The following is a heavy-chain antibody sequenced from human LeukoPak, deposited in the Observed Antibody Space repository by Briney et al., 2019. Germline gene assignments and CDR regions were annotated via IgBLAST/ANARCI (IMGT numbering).Heavy chain of an antibody. Sequence: PSETLSLTCVVSGYPVSSNSYWAWIRQSPGKGLEWIGSIHHGGNTYYNPSLMSRVSMSLDTSKNQFSLKLSSVTAADTAVYYCARVIGIAAAGTSWFDPWGQGTLVTVSS. J-gene: IGHJ5*02. CDR1: GYPVSSNSY. V-gene: IGHV4-38-2*01. CDR3: ARVIGIAAAGTSWFDP. CDR2: IHHGGNT. D-gene: IGHD6-13*01.